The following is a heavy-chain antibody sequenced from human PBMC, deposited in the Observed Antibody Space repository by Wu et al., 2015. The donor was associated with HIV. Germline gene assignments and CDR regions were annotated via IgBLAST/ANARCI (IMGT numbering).Heavy chain of an antibody. Sequence: QIQLVQSGAEVKKPGASVKVSCKASGYTFTSQDINWVRQATGQGLEWMGWMNPKSGNTGYAQKFQGRITMTRNTSITAAYMELNSLRSEDTAVYYCARYRPRWYAFDIWGQGTMVTVSS. CDR3: ARYRPRWYAFDI. J-gene: IGHJ3*02. V-gene: IGHV1-8*01. CDR1: GYTFTSQD. CDR2: MNPKSGNT. D-gene: IGHD4-23*01.